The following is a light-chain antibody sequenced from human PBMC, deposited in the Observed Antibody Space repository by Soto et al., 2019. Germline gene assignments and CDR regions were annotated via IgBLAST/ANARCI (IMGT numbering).Light chain of an antibody. Sequence: AIQMTQSPSSLSASVGDTVTITCRASQGIRNDLGWYQQKPGKAPKLLIFATSTLQNGVPSRFSGSGFGKDFTLTISGLQPEDFATYYCLQDYTYPRTFGPGTIVDLK. CDR1: QGIRND. CDR2: ATS. J-gene: IGKJ3*01. CDR3: LQDYTYPRT. V-gene: IGKV1-6*01.